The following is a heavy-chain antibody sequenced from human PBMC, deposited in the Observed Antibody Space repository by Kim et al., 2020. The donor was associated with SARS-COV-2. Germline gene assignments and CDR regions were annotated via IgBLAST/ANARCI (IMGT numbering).Heavy chain of an antibody. J-gene: IGHJ4*02. CDR1: GYTFTSYG. V-gene: IGHV1-18*04. Sequence: ASVKVSCKASGYTFTSYGISWVRQAPGQGLEWMGWISAYNGNTNYAQKLQGRVTMTTDTSTSTAYMELRSLRSDDTAVYYCARVGGRDDYGGNIDYWGQGTLVTVSS. CDR3: ARVGGRDDYGGNIDY. D-gene: IGHD4-17*01. CDR2: ISAYNGNT.